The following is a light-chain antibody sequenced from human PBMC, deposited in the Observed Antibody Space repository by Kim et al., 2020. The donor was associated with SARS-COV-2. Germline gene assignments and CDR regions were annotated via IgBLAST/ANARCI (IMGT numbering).Light chain of an antibody. CDR3: SSYTSSSTRGVV. J-gene: IGLJ2*01. Sequence: SITSSCTGTSSDVGGYNYVSWYQQHPGKAPKLMIYDVSNRPSGVSNRFSGSKSGNTASLTISGLQAEDEADYYCSSYTSSSTRGVVFGGGTQLTVL. CDR1: SSDVGGYNY. V-gene: IGLV2-14*03. CDR2: DVS.